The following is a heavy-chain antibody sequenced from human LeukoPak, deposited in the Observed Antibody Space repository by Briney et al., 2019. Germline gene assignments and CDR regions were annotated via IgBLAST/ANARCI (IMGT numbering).Heavy chain of an antibody. D-gene: IGHD3-10*02. V-gene: IGHV3-48*03. CDR1: GFTFSDYE. Sequence: GGSLRLSCAASGFTFSDYEINWVRQAPGKGLEWVSCISTSGSTTYYVDSVKGRFTISRDNAKNSLFLQMNTLTAEDTAVYYCARGALHVFDYWGQGTPVTVSS. J-gene: IGHJ4*02. CDR3: ARGALHVFDY. CDR2: ISTSGSTT.